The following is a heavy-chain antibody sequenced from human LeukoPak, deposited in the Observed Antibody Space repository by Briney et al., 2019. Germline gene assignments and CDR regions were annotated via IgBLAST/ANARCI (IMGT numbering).Heavy chain of an antibody. J-gene: IGHJ4*02. CDR1: GFTFSSYE. D-gene: IGHD5-24*01. CDR2: ISSRGSSI. CDR3: ARVFEGEMATMSD. Sequence: GGSLRLSCGASGFTFSSYEMSWVRQAPGKGLEWVSSISSRGSSIYAGSVKGRFTISRDNAKNSLYLQMNSLRVEDTAVYYCARVFEGEMATMSDWGQGTLVIVSS. V-gene: IGHV3-48*03.